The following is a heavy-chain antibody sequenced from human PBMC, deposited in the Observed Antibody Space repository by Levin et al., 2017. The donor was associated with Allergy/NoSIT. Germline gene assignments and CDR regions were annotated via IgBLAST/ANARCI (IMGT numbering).Heavy chain of an antibody. J-gene: IGHJ6*02. V-gene: IGHV3-48*03. CDR1: GFTFSSYE. Sequence: GGSLRLSCAASGFTFSSYEMNWVRQAPGKGLEWVSYISSSGSTIYYADSVKGRFTISRDNAKNSLYLQMNSLRAEDTAVYYCARDTTPTLGMDVWGQGTTVTVSS. CDR2: ISSSGSTI. D-gene: IGHD1-26*01. CDR3: ARDTTPTLGMDV.